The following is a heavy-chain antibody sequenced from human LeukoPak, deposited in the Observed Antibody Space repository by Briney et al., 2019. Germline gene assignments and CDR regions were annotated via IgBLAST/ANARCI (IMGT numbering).Heavy chain of an antibody. V-gene: IGHV3-21*01. CDR2: ISSSSSYI. Sequence: GGSLRLSCAASGFTFSSYSMNWVRQAPGKGLEWVSSISSSSSYIYYADSVKGRFTISRDNAKNSLYLQMNSPRAEVTAVYYCASWGSYRYMSDYWGQGTLVTVSS. J-gene: IGHJ4*02. CDR3: ASWGSYRYMSDY. D-gene: IGHD3-16*02. CDR1: GFTFSSYS.